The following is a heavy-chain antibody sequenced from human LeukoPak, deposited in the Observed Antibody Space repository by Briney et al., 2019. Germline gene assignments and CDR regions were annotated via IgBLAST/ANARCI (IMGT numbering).Heavy chain of an antibody. CDR3: ARGLGYYDNSGSSYFDS. D-gene: IGHD3-22*01. Sequence: GSLRLSCAASGFTFRSYSMNWARQAPGKGLEWVSCISTSSDTIYYADSVKGRFTISRDNAKNSLYLQMNSLRDEDTALYYCARGLGYYDNSGSSYFDSWGQGTLVTVSS. V-gene: IGHV3-48*02. J-gene: IGHJ4*02. CDR2: ISTSSDTI. CDR1: GFTFRSYS.